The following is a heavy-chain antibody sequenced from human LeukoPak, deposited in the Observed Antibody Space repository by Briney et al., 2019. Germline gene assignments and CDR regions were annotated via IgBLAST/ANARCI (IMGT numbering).Heavy chain of an antibody. V-gene: IGHV3-66*04. CDR1: GFTVSSNY. J-gene: IGHJ4*02. CDR3: ARHYCGGDCYFDC. CDR2: IFSGYST. D-gene: IGHD2-21*02. Sequence: PGGSLRLSCAASGFTVSSNYMIWVRQAPGKGLEWVSVIFSGYSTYYADSVKGRFTISRDNSKNMLYLQMNSLRAEDTAVYYCARHYCGGDCYFDCWGQGTLVTVSS.